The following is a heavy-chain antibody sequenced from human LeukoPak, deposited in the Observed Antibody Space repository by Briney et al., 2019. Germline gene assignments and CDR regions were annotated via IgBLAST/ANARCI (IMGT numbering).Heavy chain of an antibody. CDR1: GYTFASYY. CDR3: ARQVNYYDSSGYYYVQIYYFDY. Sequence: GASVKVSCKASGYTFASYYMHWVRQAPGQGLEWMGIINPSGGSTSYAQKFQGRVTMTRDMSTSTVYMEVSSLKASDTAMYYCARQVNYYDSSGYYYVQIYYFDYWGQGTLVTVSS. J-gene: IGHJ4*02. V-gene: IGHV1-46*01. CDR2: INPSGGST. D-gene: IGHD3-22*01.